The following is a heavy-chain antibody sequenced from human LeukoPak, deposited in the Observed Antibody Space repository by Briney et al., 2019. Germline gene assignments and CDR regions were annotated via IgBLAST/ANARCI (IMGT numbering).Heavy chain of an antibody. Sequence: PGGSLRLSCAASGFTFSSYSMNWVRQAPGKGLEWVSYISSSGSTIYYADSVKGRFTISRDNAKNSLYLHMNSLRAEDTAVYYCASRGGVIVPTVDYWGRGTLVTVSS. D-gene: IGHD3-16*02. CDR2: ISSSGSTI. CDR3: ASRGGVIVPTVDY. CDR1: GFTFSSYS. J-gene: IGHJ4*02. V-gene: IGHV3-48*04.